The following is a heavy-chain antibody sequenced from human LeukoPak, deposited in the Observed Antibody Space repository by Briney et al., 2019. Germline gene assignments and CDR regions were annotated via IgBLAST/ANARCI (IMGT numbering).Heavy chain of an antibody. CDR2: IYHSGST. J-gene: IGHJ3*02. D-gene: IGHD2-2*02. V-gene: IGHV4-38-2*01. CDR1: GYSISSGYY. Sequence: SETLSLTCAVSGYSISSGYYWGWIRQPPGKGLEWIGSIYHSGSTYYNPSLKSRVTISVDTSKNQFSLQLSSVTAADTAVYYCARPVVPAAIDAFDIWGQGTMVTVSS. CDR3: ARPVVPAAIDAFDI.